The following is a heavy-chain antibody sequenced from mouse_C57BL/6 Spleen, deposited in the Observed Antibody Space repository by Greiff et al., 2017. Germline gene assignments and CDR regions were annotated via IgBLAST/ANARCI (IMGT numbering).Heavy chain of an antibody. CDR2: ISYSGGT. V-gene: IGHV3-8*01. D-gene: IGHD2-3*01. Sequence: DVKLVESGPGLAKPSQTLSLTCSVTGYSITSDYWNWIRQFPGNKLEYMGYISYSGGTYYNPSLKCRISITRDTSKNQYYLQLNSMTTEDTATYYCARYEGYYSRAMDYWGQGTSVTVSS. CDR1: GYSITSDY. CDR3: ARYEGYYSRAMDY. J-gene: IGHJ4*01.